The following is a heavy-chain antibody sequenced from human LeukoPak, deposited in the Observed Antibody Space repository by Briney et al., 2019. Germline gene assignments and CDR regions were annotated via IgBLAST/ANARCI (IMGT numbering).Heavy chain of an antibody. CDR3: ARDTYRFNDY. V-gene: IGHV3-7*01. Sequence: GGSLRLSCAASGFAFSSYWMTWVRQAPGKGLEWVATMSQDGSETFYADSVKGRFTISRDNMKNSLFLQMNSLRAEDTAVYFCARDTYRFNDYWGQETLVTVYS. J-gene: IGHJ4*02. CDR1: GFAFSSYW. CDR2: MSQDGSET.